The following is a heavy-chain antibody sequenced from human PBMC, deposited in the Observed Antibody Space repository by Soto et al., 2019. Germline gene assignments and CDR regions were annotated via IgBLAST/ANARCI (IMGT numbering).Heavy chain of an antibody. V-gene: IGHV3-33*01. CDR1: GFTFSSYG. CDR3: ATSNTLYYFDY. Sequence: GSLRLSCAASGFTFSSYGMHWVRQAPGKGLEWVAVIWYDGSNKYYADSVKGRFTISRDNSKNTLYLQMNSLRAEDTAVYYCATSNTLYYFDYWGQGTLVTVSS. J-gene: IGHJ4*02. CDR2: IWYDGSNK.